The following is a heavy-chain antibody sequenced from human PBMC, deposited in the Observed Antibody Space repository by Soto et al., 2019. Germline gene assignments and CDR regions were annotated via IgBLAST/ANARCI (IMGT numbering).Heavy chain of an antibody. D-gene: IGHD1-1*01. Sequence: SETLSLTXTVSGASISGFYWSWIRKSAGKGLEWIGRIYATGTTDYNPSLKSRVMMSVDTPKKQFSLKLRSVTAADTAVYHCVRDGTKTLRDWFDPWGQGISVTVSS. J-gene: IGHJ5*02. V-gene: IGHV4-4*07. CDR3: VRDGTKTLRDWFDP. CDR2: IYATGTT. CDR1: GASISGFY.